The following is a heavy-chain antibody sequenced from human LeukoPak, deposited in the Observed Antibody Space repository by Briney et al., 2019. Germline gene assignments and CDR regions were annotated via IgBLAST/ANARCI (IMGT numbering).Heavy chain of an antibody. CDR1: EFTISDHY. Sequence: GGSLRPSCAASEFTISDHYMDWVRQAPGKGLEWVGRTSNKADSYTTYYAASVKGRFTISRDDSKNLLYLQMKSLKAEDTAVYYCTRHYFSDWGQGTLVTVSS. CDR3: TRHYFSD. J-gene: IGHJ4*02. V-gene: IGHV3-72*01. D-gene: IGHD2-15*01. CDR2: TSNKADSYTT.